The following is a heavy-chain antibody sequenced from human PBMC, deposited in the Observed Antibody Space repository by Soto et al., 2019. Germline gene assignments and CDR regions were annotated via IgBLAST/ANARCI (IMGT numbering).Heavy chain of an antibody. J-gene: IGHJ4*02. CDR2: ISGSGGST. Sequence: EVQLLESGGGLVQPGGSLRLSCAASGFTFSSYAMSWVRQAPGKGLEWVSAISGSGGSTYYADSVKGRFTISRDNSKNTLYLQMNSLRAEDTAVYYCAKVGGLRYFDWLLYFDYWGQGTLVTVSS. V-gene: IGHV3-23*01. CDR3: AKVGGLRYFDWLLYFDY. CDR1: GFTFSSYA. D-gene: IGHD3-9*01.